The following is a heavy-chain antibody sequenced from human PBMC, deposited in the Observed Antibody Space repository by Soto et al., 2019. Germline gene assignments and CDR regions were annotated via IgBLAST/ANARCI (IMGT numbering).Heavy chain of an antibody. CDR2: IWYDGGKK. V-gene: IGHV3-33*01. Sequence: QVQLVESGGGVVQPGRSLRLSCVVSQFTFSDYGMHWIRRAPDQGLEWLGTIWYDGGKKIYGDSVRGRFTIFRDNSKNTLYLQMNSLRVEDTAVYYCVRDTYDTSADYWGRGSLVIVSP. CDR3: VRDTYDTSADY. CDR1: QFTFSDYG. J-gene: IGHJ4*02. D-gene: IGHD3-22*01.